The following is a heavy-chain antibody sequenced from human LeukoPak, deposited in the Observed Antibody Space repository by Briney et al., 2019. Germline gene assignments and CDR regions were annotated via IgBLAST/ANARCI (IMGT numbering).Heavy chain of an antibody. V-gene: IGHV3-33*01. CDR3: ARQGYYDSSGYYYYFDY. CDR2: IWYDGSNK. CDR1: GFTFSSYG. D-gene: IGHD3-22*01. Sequence: GGSLRLSCAASGFTFSSYGMHWVRQAPGKGLEWVAVIWYDGSNKYYADSVKGRFIISRDNSKNTLYLQMNSLRAEDTAVYYCARQGYYDSSGYYYYFDYWGQGTLVTVSS. J-gene: IGHJ4*02.